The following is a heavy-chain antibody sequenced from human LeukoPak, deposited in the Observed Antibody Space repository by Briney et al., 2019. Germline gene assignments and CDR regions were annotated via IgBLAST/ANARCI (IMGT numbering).Heavy chain of an antibody. Sequence: ASVKVSCKASGYTFTSYAISWVRQAPGQGLECMGWISAYNGNTYYAQNFQGRVTMTADTSTSTAYMELRSLRSDDTAVYYCARVSYNWFDPWGQGTLFTVS. CDR3: ARVSYNWFDP. D-gene: IGHD6-6*01. V-gene: IGHV1-18*01. J-gene: IGHJ5*02. CDR2: ISAYNGNT. CDR1: GYTFTSYA.